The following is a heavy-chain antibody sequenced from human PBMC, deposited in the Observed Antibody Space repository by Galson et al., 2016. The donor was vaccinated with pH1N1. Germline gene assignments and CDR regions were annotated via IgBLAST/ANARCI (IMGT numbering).Heavy chain of an antibody. CDR1: GFSFSVYA. Sequence: SLRLSCAGSGFSFSVYAMHWVRQAPDKGLEWVAIVSEDGTKKYYADSVKGRFTISRDNSKNTLYLQMNSLRVEDTGIYYCARSFEQEWLPLGFWGQGTLVTVSS. V-gene: IGHV3-30*04. CDR2: VSEDGTKK. CDR3: ARSFEQEWLPLGF. J-gene: IGHJ4*02. D-gene: IGHD3-3*01.